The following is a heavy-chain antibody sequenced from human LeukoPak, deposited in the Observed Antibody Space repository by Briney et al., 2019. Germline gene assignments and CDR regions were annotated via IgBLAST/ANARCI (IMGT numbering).Heavy chain of an antibody. V-gene: IGHV3-53*04. CDR1: GFTVSSNY. Sequence: GGSLRLSCAASGFTVSSNYMSRVRQAPGKGLEWVSVIYSGGSTYYADSVKGRFTISRHNSKNTLYLQMNSLRAEDTAVYYCAREIGGWYGYAFDIWGQGTMVTVSS. CDR3: AREIGGWYGYAFDI. CDR2: IYSGGST. D-gene: IGHD6-19*01. J-gene: IGHJ3*02.